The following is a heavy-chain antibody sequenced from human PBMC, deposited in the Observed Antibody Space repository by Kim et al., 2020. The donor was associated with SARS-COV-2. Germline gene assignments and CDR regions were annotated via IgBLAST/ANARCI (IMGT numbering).Heavy chain of an antibody. V-gene: IGHV3-30*04. J-gene: IGHJ3*02. Sequence: GGSLRLSCAASGFTFSSYAMHWVRQAPGKGLEWVAVISYDGSNKYYADSVKGRFTISRDNSKNTLYLQMNSLRAEDTAVYYCARVTGSTVVTLDPDAFDIWGQGTMVTVSS. CDR3: ARVTGSTVVTLDPDAFDI. D-gene: IGHD2-21*02. CDR2: ISYDGSNK. CDR1: GFTFSSYA.